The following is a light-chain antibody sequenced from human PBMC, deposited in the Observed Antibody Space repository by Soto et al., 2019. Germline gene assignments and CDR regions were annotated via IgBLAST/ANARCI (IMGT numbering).Light chain of an antibody. Sequence: DIQMTQSPSTLSASVGDRVTITCRASQSISSWLAWYQQKPGKAPKLLIYKASSLESGVPSRFSGSGSGTEFTLTISSLQPDDFATYYCQQSLFTVGPGTKVDIK. CDR3: QQSLFT. CDR1: QSISSW. J-gene: IGKJ3*01. V-gene: IGKV1-5*03. CDR2: KAS.